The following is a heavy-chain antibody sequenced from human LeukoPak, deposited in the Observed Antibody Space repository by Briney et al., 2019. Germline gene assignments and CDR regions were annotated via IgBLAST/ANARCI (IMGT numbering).Heavy chain of an antibody. V-gene: IGHV1-8*01. CDR3: ARGRVQWLADFDY. CDR2: MNPNSGNT. D-gene: IGHD6-19*01. Sequence: ASVKVSCKASGYTFTSYDINWVRQATGQGLEWMGWMNPNSGNTGYAQKFQGRVTMTRNTSISTAYMELSSLRSEDAAVYYCARGRVQWLADFDYWGQGTLVTVSS. J-gene: IGHJ4*02. CDR1: GYTFTSYD.